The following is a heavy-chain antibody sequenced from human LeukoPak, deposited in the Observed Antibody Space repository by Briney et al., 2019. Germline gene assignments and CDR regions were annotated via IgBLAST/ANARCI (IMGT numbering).Heavy chain of an antibody. D-gene: IGHD6-13*01. V-gene: IGHV3-23*01. CDR3: AKDASSWPPNNWFDP. Sequence: PGGSLRLSCAASGFTFSSYAMSWVRQAPGKGLEGVSAVSGSGGGTYYADSVKGRFTISRDNSKNTLYLQMTSLRAEDTAVYYCAKDASSWPPNNWFDPWGQGTLVSVSS. J-gene: IGHJ5*02. CDR2: VSGSGGGT. CDR1: GFTFSSYA.